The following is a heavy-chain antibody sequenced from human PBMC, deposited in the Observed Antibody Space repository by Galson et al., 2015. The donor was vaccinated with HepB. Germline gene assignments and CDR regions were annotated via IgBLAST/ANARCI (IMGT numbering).Heavy chain of an antibody. CDR2: ISPYDGKT. V-gene: IGHV1-18*01. D-gene: IGHD2/OR15-2a*01. CDR1: GYIFRTYG. Sequence: SVKVSCKASGYIFRTYGVSWVRQAPGQGLEWMGWISPYDGKTHYAQKFQGRVTMTTDTSTKTAYMELRGLRSDDTAVFYCARDDLSKFDYWGQGTLVTVSS. J-gene: IGHJ4*02. CDR3: ARDDLSKFDY.